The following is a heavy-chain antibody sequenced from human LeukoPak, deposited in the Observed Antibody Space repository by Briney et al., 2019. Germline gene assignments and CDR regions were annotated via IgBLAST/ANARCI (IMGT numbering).Heavy chain of an antibody. CDR3: AKDRETTASGTFDY. V-gene: IGHV3-30*18. CDR2: ISYDGNNE. D-gene: IGHD6-13*01. CDR1: GFTFRSYG. Sequence: GGSLRPSCAASGFTFRSYGMHWVRQAPGKGLEWVAVISYDGNNEFYADSVKGRFTISRDTSKNTLYLQMNSLRAEDTAVYYCAKDRETTASGTFDYWGQGTPVTVSS. J-gene: IGHJ4*02.